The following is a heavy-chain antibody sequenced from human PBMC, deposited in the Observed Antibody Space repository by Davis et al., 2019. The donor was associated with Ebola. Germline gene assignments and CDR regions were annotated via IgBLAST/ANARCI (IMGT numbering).Heavy chain of an antibody. CDR2: IHYSGST. Sequence: SETLSLTCTVSGGSISSSSYYWGWIRQPPGKGLEWLGSIHYSGSTYYNPSPKSRVTISVDTSKNQFSLKLSSVTAADTAVYYCARSLLAAAGRYYFDYWGQGTLVTVSS. V-gene: IGHV4-39*01. CDR1: GGSISSSSYY. D-gene: IGHD6-13*01. J-gene: IGHJ4*02. CDR3: ARSLLAAAGRYYFDY.